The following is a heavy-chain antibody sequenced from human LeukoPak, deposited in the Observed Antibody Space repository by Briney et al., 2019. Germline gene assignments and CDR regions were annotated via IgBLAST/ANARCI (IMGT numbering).Heavy chain of an antibody. CDR3: AKGHRYSSGWYWSHWFDP. CDR2: IYDSGST. D-gene: IGHD6-19*01. V-gene: IGHV4-39*07. Sequence: ETLSLTCTVSGGSIRSSYYYWGWIRQPPGKGLEWIGSIYDSGSTNYNPSLKSRVTISVDTSKKQFFLRLSSVTAADTAVYYCAKGHRYSSGWYWSHWFDPWGQGTLVTVSS. CDR1: GGSIRSSYYY. J-gene: IGHJ5*02.